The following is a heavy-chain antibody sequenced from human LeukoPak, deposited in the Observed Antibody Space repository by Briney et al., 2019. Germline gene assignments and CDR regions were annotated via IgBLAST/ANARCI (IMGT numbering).Heavy chain of an antibody. CDR1: GFTFSSYV. V-gene: IGHV3-23*01. J-gene: IGHJ4*02. Sequence: TGGSLRLSCAASGFTFSSYVMSWVRQAPGKGLEWVSAISGSGGSTYYADSVKGRFTISRDNSKNTLYLQMNSLRAEDTAVYYCAKGSGVAAADARVFDYWGQGTLVTVSS. D-gene: IGHD6-13*01. CDR2: ISGSGGST. CDR3: AKGSGVAAADARVFDY.